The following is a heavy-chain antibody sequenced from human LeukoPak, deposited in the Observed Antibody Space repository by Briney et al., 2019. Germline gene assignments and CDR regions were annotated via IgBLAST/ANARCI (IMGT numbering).Heavy chain of an antibody. D-gene: IGHD2-2*01. Sequence: SGGSLRLSCAASGFTFSDSAKQLVRQASGKGLEWVGRIRSKVNSYAAAYAASVKGRFTVSRDDSKNTAYLQMNSLKTEDTAVYYCARFVVVPTAIPKYFQHWGQGTLVTVSS. CDR3: ARFVVVPTAIPKYFQH. J-gene: IGHJ1*01. V-gene: IGHV3-73*01. CDR2: IRSKVNSYAA. CDR1: GFTFSDSA.